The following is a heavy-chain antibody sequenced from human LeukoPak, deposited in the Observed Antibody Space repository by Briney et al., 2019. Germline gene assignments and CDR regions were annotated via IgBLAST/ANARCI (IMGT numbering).Heavy chain of an antibody. D-gene: IGHD5-18*01. Sequence: ASAKVSCKASGYTFTSYYMHWVRQAPGQGLEGMGIINPSGGSTSYAQKFQGRVTMTRDTSTSTVYMELSSLRSEDTAVYYCARDRIQLWSFPDAFDIWGQGTMVTVSS. CDR3: ARDRIQLWSFPDAFDI. CDR2: INPSGGST. J-gene: IGHJ3*02. V-gene: IGHV1-46*01. CDR1: GYTFTSYY.